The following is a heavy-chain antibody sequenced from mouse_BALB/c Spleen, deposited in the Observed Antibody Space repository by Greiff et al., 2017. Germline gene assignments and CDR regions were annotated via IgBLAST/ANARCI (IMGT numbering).Heavy chain of an antibody. J-gene: IGHJ3*01. CDR1: GFTFSSFG. Sequence: EVQGVESGGGLVQPGGSRKLSCAASGFTFSSFGMHWVRQAPEKGLEWVAYISSGSSTIYYADTVKGRFTISRDNPKNTLFLQMTSLRSEDTAMYYCARRDRYDGWFAYWGQGTLVTVSA. V-gene: IGHV5-17*02. CDR2: ISSGSSTI. D-gene: IGHD2-14*01. CDR3: ARRDRYDGWFAY.